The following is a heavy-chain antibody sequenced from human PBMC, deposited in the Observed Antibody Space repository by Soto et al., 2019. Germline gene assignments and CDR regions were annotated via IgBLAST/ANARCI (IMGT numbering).Heavy chain of an antibody. CDR1: GGSISSYY. CDR3: ARIGVVVAARVPSGWFDP. CDR2: IYYSGST. J-gene: IGHJ5*02. Sequence: PSETLSLTCTVSGGSISSYYWSWILQPPGKGLEWIGYIYYSGSTNYNPSLKSRVTISVDTSKNQFSLKLSSVTAADTAVYYCARIGVVVAARVPSGWFDPWGQGTLVTVSS. V-gene: IGHV4-59*01. D-gene: IGHD2-15*01.